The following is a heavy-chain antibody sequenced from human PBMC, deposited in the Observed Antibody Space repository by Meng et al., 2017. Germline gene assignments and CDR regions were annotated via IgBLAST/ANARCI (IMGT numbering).Heavy chain of an antibody. D-gene: IGHD4-17*01. CDR1: GGSFSGYY. Sequence: VTLQQWGGVLLKRSETRSLTGAVSGGSFSGYYWSWIRQPTGKGLEWIGEINHSGSTNYNPSLKSRVTISVDTSKNQFSLKLSSVTAADTAVYYCARGSMFGATVTKIDYWGQGTLVTVSS. CDR2: INHSGST. V-gene: IGHV4-34*01. CDR3: ARGSMFGATVTKIDY. J-gene: IGHJ4*02.